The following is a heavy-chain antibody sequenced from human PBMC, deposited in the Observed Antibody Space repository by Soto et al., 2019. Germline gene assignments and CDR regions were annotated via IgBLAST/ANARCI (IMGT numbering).Heavy chain of an antibody. CDR1: GFTFSGSA. J-gene: IGHJ4*02. CDR3: TRRNGDYGLGDY. Sequence: GGSLRLSCAASGFTFSGSAMHWVRQASGKGLEWVGRIRSKANSYATAYAASVKGRFTISRDDSKNTAYLQMNSLKTEDTAVYYCTRRNGDYGLGDYWGQGTLVTVSS. D-gene: IGHD4-17*01. V-gene: IGHV3-73*01. CDR2: IRSKANSYAT.